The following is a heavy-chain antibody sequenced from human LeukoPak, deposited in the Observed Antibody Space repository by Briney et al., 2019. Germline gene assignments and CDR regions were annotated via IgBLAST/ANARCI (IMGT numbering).Heavy chain of an antibody. CDR1: GYSISSAYY. CDR2: MYHSGST. J-gene: IGHJ4*02. V-gene: IGHV4-38-2*02. CDR3: ARLKVLWFGESLDY. Sequence: PSETLSLTCSVSGYSISSAYYWGWIRQPPGKGLEWIGTMYHSGSTNYNPSLKSRVTISVDTSKNQSSLKLSSVTAADTAVYYCARLKVLWFGESLDYWGQGTLVTVSS. D-gene: IGHD3-10*01.